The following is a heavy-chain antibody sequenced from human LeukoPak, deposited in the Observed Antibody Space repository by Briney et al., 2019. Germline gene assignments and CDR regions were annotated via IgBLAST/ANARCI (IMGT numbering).Heavy chain of an antibody. D-gene: IGHD2-15*01. V-gene: IGHV3-23*01. J-gene: IGHJ3*02. Sequence: GGSLRLSCAASGFTFSSYPMTWVRQAPGKGLEWASSISGGSERIFHADSVKGRFTISRDNFKNTLYLQMDSLRAEDTAVYFCAKYVLVTGADTFDIWGQGTMVTVYS. CDR2: ISGGSERI. CDR1: GFTFSSYP. CDR3: AKYVLVTGADTFDI.